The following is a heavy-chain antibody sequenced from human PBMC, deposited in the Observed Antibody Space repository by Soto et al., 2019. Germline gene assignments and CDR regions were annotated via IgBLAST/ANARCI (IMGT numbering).Heavy chain of an antibody. CDR2: IKQDGSEK. D-gene: IGHD3-16*02. CDR1: GFTFSSYW. V-gene: IGHV3-7*01. J-gene: IGHJ4*02. Sequence: PGVSLRLSWAASGFTFSSYWMSWVRQAPGKGLEWVANIKQDGSEKYYVDSVKGRFTISRDNAKNSLYLQMNSLRAEDTAVYYCARDAFGGVIVAGLDYWGQGPLVTVSS. CDR3: ARDAFGGVIVAGLDY.